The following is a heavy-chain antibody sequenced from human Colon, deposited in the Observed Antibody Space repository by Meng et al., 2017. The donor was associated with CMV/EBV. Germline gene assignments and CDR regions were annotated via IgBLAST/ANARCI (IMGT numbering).Heavy chain of an antibody. CDR1: GFTFSSYS. CDR2: ISSSSSYI. CDR3: ARVPTAMAPFDY. J-gene: IGHJ4*02. V-gene: IGHV3-21*01. D-gene: IGHD5-18*01. Sequence: GESLKISCAASGFTFSSYSMNWVRQAPGKGLEWVSSISSSSSYIYYADSVKGRFTISRDNAKNSLYLQMNSLRAEDTAVYYCARVPTAMAPFDYWGQGTLVTVSS.